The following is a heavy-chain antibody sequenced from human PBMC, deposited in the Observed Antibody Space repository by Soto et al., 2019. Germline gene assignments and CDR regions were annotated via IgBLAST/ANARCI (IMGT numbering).Heavy chain of an antibody. CDR2: ISSSSSYI. D-gene: IGHD3-22*01. Sequence: EVQLVESGGGLVKPGGSLRLSCAASGFTFSSYSMNWVRQAPGKGLEWVSSISSSSSYIYYADSVKGRFTISRDNAKNSLYLQMNSLRAEDTAVYYCASYYYDSSGYHSNVGYWGQGTLVTVSS. V-gene: IGHV3-21*01. CDR1: GFTFSSYS. CDR3: ASYYYDSSGYHSNVGY. J-gene: IGHJ4*02.